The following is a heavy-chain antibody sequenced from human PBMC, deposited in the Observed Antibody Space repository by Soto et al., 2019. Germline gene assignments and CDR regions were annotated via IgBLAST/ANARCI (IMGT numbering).Heavy chain of an antibody. CDR3: ARDDFGDYRHFDY. V-gene: IGHV1-46*01. CDR1: GYTFTSYG. Sequence: DSVKXSCKASGYTFTSYGMHWVRQAPGQGLEWMGIISPGDGTTKYAQTFQDRVTMTRDTSANTAYMELSSLRSEDTAVYYCARDDFGDYRHFDYWGQGTLVTVSS. D-gene: IGHD4-17*01. J-gene: IGHJ4*02. CDR2: ISPGDGTT.